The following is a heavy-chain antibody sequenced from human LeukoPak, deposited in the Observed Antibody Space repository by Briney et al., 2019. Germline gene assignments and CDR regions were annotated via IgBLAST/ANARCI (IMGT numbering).Heavy chain of an antibody. CDR2: IYYSGST. J-gene: IGHJ4*02. D-gene: IGHD3-16*02. CDR1: GGSISSYY. Sequence: PSETLSLTCTVSGGSISSYYWSWIRQPPGKGLEWIGYIYYSGSTNYNPSLKSRVTISVDTSKNQFSLKLSSVTAADTAVYYCARGDYVWGSYHVFFDYWGQGTLVTVSS. CDR3: ARGDYVWGSYHVFFDY. V-gene: IGHV4-59*01.